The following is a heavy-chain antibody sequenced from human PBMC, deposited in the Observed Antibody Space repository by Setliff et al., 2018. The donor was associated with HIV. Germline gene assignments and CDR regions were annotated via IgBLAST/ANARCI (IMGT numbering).Heavy chain of an antibody. J-gene: IGHJ4*02. CDR1: GYSISNAYY. Sequence: LSLTCSVSGYSISNAYYWGWFRQPPGKGLQYIGSIYPRGAGTSYYNPSLTSRVTISLDTSKNQFSLKLSSVTAADTAVYYCARGLQYYDSGSYSEDYWGQGTLVTVSS. CDR2: IYPRGAGTS. D-gene: IGHD3-10*01. V-gene: IGHV4-38-2*02. CDR3: ARGLQYYDSGSYSEDY.